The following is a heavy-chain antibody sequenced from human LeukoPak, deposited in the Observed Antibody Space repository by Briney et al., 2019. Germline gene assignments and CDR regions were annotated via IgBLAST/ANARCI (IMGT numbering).Heavy chain of an antibody. CDR1: GGTFSSYT. Sequence: ASVKVSCKASGGTFSSYTISWVRQAPGQGLEWMGRIIPILDIANYAQKFQGRVTITADKSTSTAYMELSSLRSEDTAVYYCARDARVSSTSRGHWFDPWGQGTLVTVSS. CDR3: ARDARVSSTSRGHWFDP. V-gene: IGHV1-69*04. CDR2: IIPILDIA. J-gene: IGHJ5*02. D-gene: IGHD2-2*01.